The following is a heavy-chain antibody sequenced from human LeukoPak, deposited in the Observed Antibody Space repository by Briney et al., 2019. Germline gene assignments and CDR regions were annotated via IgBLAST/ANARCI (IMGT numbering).Heavy chain of an antibody. V-gene: IGHV1-8*03. CDR2: MNPNSGNT. D-gene: IGHD1-26*01. Sequence: ASVRVSCKASGYTFTSYDINWVRQATGQGLEWMGWMNPNSGNTGYAQKFQGRVTITRNTSISTAYMERSSLRSEDTAVYYCARGSGSYYVRWFDPWGQGTLVTVSS. CDR3: ARGSGSYYVRWFDP. CDR1: GYTFTSYD. J-gene: IGHJ5*02.